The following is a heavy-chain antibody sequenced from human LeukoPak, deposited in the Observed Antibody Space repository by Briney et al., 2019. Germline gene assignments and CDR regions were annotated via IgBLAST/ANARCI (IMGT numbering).Heavy chain of an antibody. CDR2: MNPNSGNT. D-gene: IGHD6-19*01. CDR3: ARDIAVAHYYFDY. Sequence: GASVKVSCKASGYTFTSYDINWVRQATGQGLEWMGWMNPNSGNTGYAQKFQGRVTMTRNTSISTAYMELSSLRSEDTAVYYCARDIAVAHYYFDYWGQGTLVTVSS. V-gene: IGHV1-8*01. J-gene: IGHJ4*02. CDR1: GYTFTSYD.